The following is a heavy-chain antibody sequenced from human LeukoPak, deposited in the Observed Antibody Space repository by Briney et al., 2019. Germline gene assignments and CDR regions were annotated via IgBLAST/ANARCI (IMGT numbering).Heavy chain of an antibody. CDR2: ISGSDGST. D-gene: IGHD2-15*01. Sequence: GGSLRLSCAASGFTFSSYAMNWVRQAPGKGLEWVSAISGSDGSTYYADSVKGRFTISRDNSKNTLYLQMNSLRAEDTAVYYCAKSKVVAATMGRFDYWGQGSLVTVSS. J-gene: IGHJ4*02. V-gene: IGHV3-23*01. CDR1: GFTFSSYA. CDR3: AKSKVVAATMGRFDY.